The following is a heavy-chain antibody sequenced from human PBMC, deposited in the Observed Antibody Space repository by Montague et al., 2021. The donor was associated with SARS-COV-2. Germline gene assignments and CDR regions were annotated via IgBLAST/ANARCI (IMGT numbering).Heavy chain of an antibody. CDR1: GGSISSSSYY. Sequence: SETLSLTCTVSGGSISSSSYYWGWFRQPPGKGLEWIGSIDYSGSTYYNPSLESRVTISVDTSKNQFSLKLSSVTAADTAVYYCARVGRQQLVRLSGMDVWGQGTTVTVSS. J-gene: IGHJ6*02. CDR2: IDYSGST. CDR3: ARVGRQQLVRLSGMDV. D-gene: IGHD6-13*01. V-gene: IGHV4-39*07.